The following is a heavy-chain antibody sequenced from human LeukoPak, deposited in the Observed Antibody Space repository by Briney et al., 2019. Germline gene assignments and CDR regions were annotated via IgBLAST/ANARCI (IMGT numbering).Heavy chain of an antibody. Sequence: GGSLRLSCAASGFTFSSYSMNWVRQAPGKGLEWVSSISSGSSYIYYADSVKGRFTISRDNAKNSLYLQMNSLRAEDTAVYYCASSAYDYVWGSYRYYFDYWGQGTLVTVSS. CDR2: ISSGSSYI. D-gene: IGHD3-16*02. CDR1: GFTFSSYS. CDR3: ASSAYDYVWGSYRYYFDY. J-gene: IGHJ4*02. V-gene: IGHV3-21*01.